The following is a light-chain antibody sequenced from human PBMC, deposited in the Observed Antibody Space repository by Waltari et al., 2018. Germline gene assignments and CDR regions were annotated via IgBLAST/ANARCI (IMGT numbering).Light chain of an antibody. CDR1: SRDVGGYNY. CDR3: SSYTSSSTYV. Sequence: QSALTQPASVSGSPGQSITISCTGTSRDVGGYNYVSWYQQHPGKAPKLMIYDVSNRPSGVSNRFSGSKSGNTASLTISWLQAEDEADYYCSSYTSSSTYVFGTGTKVTVL. CDR2: DVS. V-gene: IGLV2-14*03. J-gene: IGLJ1*01.